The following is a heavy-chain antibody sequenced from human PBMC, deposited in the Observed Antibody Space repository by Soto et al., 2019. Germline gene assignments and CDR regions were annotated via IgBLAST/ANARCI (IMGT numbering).Heavy chain of an antibody. CDR1: GFTFSSYA. Sequence: GGSLRLSCAASGFTFSSYAMSWVRQAPGKGLEWVSAISGSGGSTYYADSVKGRFTIARDNSKNTRYLQMNSLRAEDTAVDYWANPGILRFLESPGSVLPKNMDVWGKGTTVTVSS. V-gene: IGHV3-23*01. D-gene: IGHD3-3*01. CDR2: ISGSGGST. J-gene: IGHJ6*03. CDR3: ANPGILRFLESPGSVLPKNMDV.